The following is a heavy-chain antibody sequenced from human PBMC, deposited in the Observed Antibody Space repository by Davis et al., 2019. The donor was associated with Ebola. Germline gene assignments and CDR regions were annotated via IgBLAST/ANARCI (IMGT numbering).Heavy chain of an antibody. CDR1: GFTFSSYA. V-gene: IGHV3-23*01. J-gene: IGHJ4*02. Sequence: GGPLRLSCAASGFTFSSYAMSWVRQAPGKGLEWVSAISGSGGSTYYADSVKGRFTISRDNSKNTLYLQMNSLRAEDTAVYYCASLDSSGWGLDYWGQGTLVTVSS. D-gene: IGHD6-19*01. CDR2: ISGSGGST. CDR3: ASLDSSGWGLDY.